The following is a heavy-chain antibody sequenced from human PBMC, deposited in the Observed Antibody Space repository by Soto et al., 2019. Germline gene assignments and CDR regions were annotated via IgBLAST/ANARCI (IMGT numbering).Heavy chain of an antibody. D-gene: IGHD1-20*01. CDR2: INSDGSST. Sequence: GGSLRLSCAASGFTFSSYWMHWVRQAPGKGLVWVSRINSDGSSTSYADSVKGRFTISRDNAKNTLYLQMNSLRAEDTAVYYCAKDEGVTGTRNAFDIWGQGTMVTVSS. J-gene: IGHJ3*02. CDR3: AKDEGVTGTRNAFDI. V-gene: IGHV3-74*01. CDR1: GFTFSSYW.